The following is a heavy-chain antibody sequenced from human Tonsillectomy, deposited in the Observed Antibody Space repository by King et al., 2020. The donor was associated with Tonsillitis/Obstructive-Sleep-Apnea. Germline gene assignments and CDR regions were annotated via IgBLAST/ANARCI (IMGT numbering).Heavy chain of an antibody. V-gene: IGHV4-31*03. CDR2: IYYSGIT. J-gene: IGHJ4*02. Sequence: VQLQESGPGLVKPSQTLSLTCTVSGGSISSGGYYWGWIRQHPGKGLEWIGYIYYSGITYYNPSLKSRVTISVNTSKKQFSLRLSSVTTADTAVYYWARGKFLEWLLWGQGTLVTVSS. CDR3: ARGKFLEWLL. CDR1: GGSISSGGYY. D-gene: IGHD3-3*01.